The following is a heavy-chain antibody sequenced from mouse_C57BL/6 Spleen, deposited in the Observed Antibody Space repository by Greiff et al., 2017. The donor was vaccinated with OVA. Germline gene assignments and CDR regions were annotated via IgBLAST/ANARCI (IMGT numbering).Heavy chain of an antibody. CDR3: ARPFGGDYFDY. CDR1: GFTFSSYT. J-gene: IGHJ2*01. Sequence: EVQVVESGGGLVKPGGSLKLSCAASGFTFSSYTMSWVRQTPEKRLEWVATISGGGGNTYYPDSVKGRFTISRDNAKNTLYLQMSSLRSEDTALYYCARPFGGDYFDYWGQGTTLTVSS. D-gene: IGHD3-1*01. V-gene: IGHV5-9*01. CDR2: ISGGGGNT.